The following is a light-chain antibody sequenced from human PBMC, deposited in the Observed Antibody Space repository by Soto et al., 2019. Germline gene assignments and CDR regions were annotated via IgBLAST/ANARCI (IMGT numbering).Light chain of an antibody. CDR1: SNDIGSSDY. CDR3: SSSTRSITLV. J-gene: IGLJ2*01. CDR2: GVR. V-gene: IGLV2-14*01. Sequence: QSALTQPASVSASPGQSITISCTGASNDIGSSDYVSWYQQHPGKAPKLIIYGVRNRPSGTSDRFSGSKSGNTASLTISGLQAEDDAHYYCSSSTRSITLVFGGGTKLTVL.